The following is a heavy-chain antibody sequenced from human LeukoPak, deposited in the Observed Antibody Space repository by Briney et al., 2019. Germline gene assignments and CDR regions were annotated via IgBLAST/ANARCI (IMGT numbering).Heavy chain of an antibody. CDR1: GGSLSGYY. Sequence: SETLSLTCAVYGGSLSGYYWSWIRQPPGKGLEWIGEINHSGSTNYNPSLKSRVTISVDTSKNQFSLKLSSVTAADTAVYYCERGVPNNYWGQGTLVTVSS. CDR3: ERGVPNNY. V-gene: IGHV4-34*01. J-gene: IGHJ4*02. CDR2: INHSGST. D-gene: IGHD2-2*01.